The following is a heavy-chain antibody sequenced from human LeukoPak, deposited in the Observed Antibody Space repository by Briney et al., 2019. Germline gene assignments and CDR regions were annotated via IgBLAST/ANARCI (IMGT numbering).Heavy chain of an antibody. CDR3: AKGPLTRFDY. Sequence: GGSLRLSCAASGFTFSSYGMHWVRQAPGKGLEWVAFIRYDGSNKDYADSVKGRCTISRDNSKNTLYLQMNSLRAEDTAVYYCAKGPLTRFDYWGQGTLVTVSS. CDR1: GFTFSSYG. D-gene: IGHD4/OR15-4a*01. CDR2: IRYDGSNK. J-gene: IGHJ4*02. V-gene: IGHV3-30*02.